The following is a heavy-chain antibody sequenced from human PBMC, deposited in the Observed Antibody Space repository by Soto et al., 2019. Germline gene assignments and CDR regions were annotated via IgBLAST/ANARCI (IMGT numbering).Heavy chain of an antibody. CDR2: ISSNGGST. D-gene: IGHD3-16*02. V-gene: IGHV3-64*01. CDR1: GFTFSSYA. Sequence: GGSLRLSCAASGFTFSSYAMHWVRQAPGKGLEYVSAISSNGGSTYYANSVKGRFTISRDNSKNTLYLQMGSLRAEDMAVYYCARDRVILFGGVIDSYDVFDIWGQGSMVTGS. CDR3: ARDRVILFGGVIDSYDVFDI. J-gene: IGHJ3*02.